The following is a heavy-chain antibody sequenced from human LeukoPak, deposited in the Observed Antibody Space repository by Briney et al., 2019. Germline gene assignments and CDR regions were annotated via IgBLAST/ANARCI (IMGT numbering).Heavy chain of an antibody. Sequence: SETLSLTCTASGGSISNPYRSWIRHPPGKGLEWIGYNYYSESTNYNPSLKNRLTISVDTSKNQFSLKLSSVTAAATAVYYCARHRGYTFPYGRPGGMDVWGQGTTVTVSS. J-gene: IGHJ6*02. D-gene: IGHD1-1*01. CDR1: GGSISNPY. V-gene: IGHV4-59*08. CDR2: NYYSEST. CDR3: ARHRGYTFPYGRPGGMDV.